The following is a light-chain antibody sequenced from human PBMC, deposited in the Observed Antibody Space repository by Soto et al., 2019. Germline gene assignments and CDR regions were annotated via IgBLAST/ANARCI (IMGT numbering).Light chain of an antibody. J-gene: IGLJ2*01. CDR1: KLGDKY. CDR2: QDS. Sequence: SYELTQPPSVSVSPGQTASITCSGDKLGDKYACWYQQKPGQSPVLVIYQDSKRPSGIPERFSGSNSGNTATLTISGTQAMDEADYYCQAWDSSTAVFGGGTKVTDL. CDR3: QAWDSSTAV. V-gene: IGLV3-1*01.